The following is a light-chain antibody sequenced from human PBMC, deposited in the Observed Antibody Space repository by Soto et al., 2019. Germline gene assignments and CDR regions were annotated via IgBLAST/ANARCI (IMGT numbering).Light chain of an antibody. Sequence: QSVLTQPPSVSGSPGQSVAISCTGTSSDVGGSNGVSWYQQPPGTAPKHIIYDVSNRPSGVPDHFSGSKSGNTASLIISGLQAEDEGDYYCSSYTSSSTYVFGTGTKLTVL. CDR3: SSYTSSSTYV. V-gene: IGLV2-18*02. CDR1: SSDVGGSNG. J-gene: IGLJ1*01. CDR2: DVS.